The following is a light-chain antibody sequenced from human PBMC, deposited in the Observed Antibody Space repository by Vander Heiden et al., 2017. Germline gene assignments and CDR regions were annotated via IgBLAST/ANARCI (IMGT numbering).Light chain of an antibody. CDR2: LGS. V-gene: IGKV2-28*01. Sequence: IVLTPSPLSLPVTPGEPAPISCRSSQSLLHSNGYNYLDWYLQKPGQSPQLLIYLGSNRASGVPDRFSGSGSGTDFTLKISRVEAEDVGVYYCMQALQTPWTFGQGTKVEIK. J-gene: IGKJ1*01. CDR1: QSLLHSNGYNY. CDR3: MQALQTPWT.